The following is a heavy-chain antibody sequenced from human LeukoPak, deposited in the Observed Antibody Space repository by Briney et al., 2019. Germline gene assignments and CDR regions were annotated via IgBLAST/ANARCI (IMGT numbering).Heavy chain of an antibody. Sequence: GGSLRLSCAASGFTFSTYRMSWVRQAPGKGLEWVSYISSSGSTIYYADSVKGRFTISRDNAKNSLYLQMNSLRAEDTAVYYCARTGSGSYYAYWGQGTLVTVSS. J-gene: IGHJ4*02. D-gene: IGHD3-10*01. CDR2: ISSSGSTI. CDR1: GFTFSTYR. CDR3: ARTGSGSYYAY. V-gene: IGHV3-48*04.